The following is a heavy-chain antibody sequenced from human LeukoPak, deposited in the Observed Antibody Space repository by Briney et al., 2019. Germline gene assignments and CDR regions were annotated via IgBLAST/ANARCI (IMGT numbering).Heavy chain of an antibody. CDR3: ARVVGDAFDI. J-gene: IGHJ3*02. V-gene: IGHV4-30-4*01. CDR1: GGSISSGDYY. Sequence: SETLSLTCTVSGGSISSGDYYWSWIRQPPGKGLEWIGYIYYSGSTYYNPSLKSRVTILVDTSKNQFSLKLSSVTAADTAVYYCARVVGDAFDIWGQGTMVTVSS. D-gene: IGHD1-26*01. CDR2: IYYSGST.